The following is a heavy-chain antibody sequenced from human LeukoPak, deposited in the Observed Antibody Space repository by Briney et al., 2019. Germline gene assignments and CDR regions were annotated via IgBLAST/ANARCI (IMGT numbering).Heavy chain of an antibody. Sequence: SETLSLTCTVSGGSIRSGNYYWGWVRQPPGKGLEWIGCMYYSGGTNYNPSLKSRVTISVDTSKNQFSLELNSGTAADTAVYYCARHSSVVADAFDIWGQGTVVTVSS. J-gene: IGHJ3*02. D-gene: IGHD2-15*01. CDR3: ARHSSVVADAFDI. V-gene: IGHV4-61*01. CDR1: GGSIRSGNYY. CDR2: MYYSGGT.